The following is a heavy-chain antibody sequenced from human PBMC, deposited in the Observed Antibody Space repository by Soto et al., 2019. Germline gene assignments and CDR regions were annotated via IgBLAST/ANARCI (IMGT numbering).Heavy chain of an antibody. CDR1: GGTFSSYT. D-gene: IGHD6-13*01. V-gene: IGHV1-69*02. J-gene: IGHJ6*02. CDR2: IIPILGIA. CDR3: ASDRGRIAAAETSFGGALYGIDV. Sequence: QVQLVQSGAEVKKPGSSVKVSCKASGGTFSSYTISWVRQAPGQGLEWMGRIIPILGIANYAQKVQGRVTITADKSTSPADMELSSLRSEETADYSCASDRGRIAAAETSFGGALYGIDVLCQGTTVTVSS.